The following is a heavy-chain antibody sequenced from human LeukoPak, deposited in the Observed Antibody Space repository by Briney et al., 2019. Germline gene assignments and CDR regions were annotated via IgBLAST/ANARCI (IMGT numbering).Heavy chain of an antibody. CDR1: GVTLSNYG. CDR3: AKRGVAIRVILVGFHKEAYYFDS. Sequence: GGSLRLSCAVSGVTLSNYGMAWVRQAPGKGLEWVAGISGSGGRPNYADSVKGRFTISRDNAKNTLYLQMNSLRAEDTAVYFCAKRGVAIRVILVGFHKEAYYFDSWGQGALVSVSS. J-gene: IGHJ4*02. CDR2: ISGSGGRP. V-gene: IGHV3-23*01. D-gene: IGHD3-22*01.